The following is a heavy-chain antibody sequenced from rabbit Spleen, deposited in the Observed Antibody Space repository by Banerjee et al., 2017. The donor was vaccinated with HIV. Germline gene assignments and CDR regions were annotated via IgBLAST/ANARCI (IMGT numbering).Heavy chain of an antibody. CDR2: IAGSSSGFT. J-gene: IGHJ3*01. CDR1: GFSFSSSYY. CDR3: ARGDTNGSSYGLNF. Sequence: QSLEESGGGLVQPEGSLTLTCTASGFSFSSSYYMCWVRQAPGKGLEWISCIAGSSSGFTYSATWAKGRFTISKTSSTTVTLQMTSLTAADTATYFCARGDTNGSSYGLNFWGQGTLVTVS. V-gene: IGHV1S40*01. D-gene: IGHD8-1*01.